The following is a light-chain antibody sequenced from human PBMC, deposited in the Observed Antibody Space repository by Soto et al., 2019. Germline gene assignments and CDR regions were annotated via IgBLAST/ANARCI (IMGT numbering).Light chain of an antibody. CDR3: QQRSNWPT. Sequence: SPATLSLSPGERATLSCRASQSISFYLTWYQHKPGQAPRLLIYDASNRATGIPARFSGSGYGTDFTLTISSLEPEDFAVYYCQQRSNWPTFGQGTRLEIK. CDR1: QSISFY. V-gene: IGKV3-11*01. CDR2: DAS. J-gene: IGKJ5*01.